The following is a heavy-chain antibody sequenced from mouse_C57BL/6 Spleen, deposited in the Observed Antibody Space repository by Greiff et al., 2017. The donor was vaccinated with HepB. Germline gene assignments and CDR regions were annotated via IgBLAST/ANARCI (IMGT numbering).Heavy chain of an antibody. Sequence: EVQLVESGPGLVKPSQSLSLTCSVTGYSITSGYYWNWIRQFPGNKLEWMGYISYDGSNNYNPSLKNRISITRDTSKNQFFLKLNSVTTEDTATYYCARGHDGYYDYFDYWGQGTTLTVSS. D-gene: IGHD2-3*01. CDR2: ISYDGSN. J-gene: IGHJ2*01. CDR1: GYSITSGYY. CDR3: ARGHDGYYDYFDY. V-gene: IGHV3-6*01.